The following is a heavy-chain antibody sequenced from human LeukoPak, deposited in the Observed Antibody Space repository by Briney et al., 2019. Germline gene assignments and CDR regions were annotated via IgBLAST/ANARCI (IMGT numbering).Heavy chain of an antibody. CDR3: AKDILVLRFSPGGY. CDR1: GFTLSNYG. V-gene: IGHV3-30*04. Sequence: PGRSLRLSCAASGFTLSNYGIHWVRQPPGKGLEWVAFISHDGSTKDYADSVKGRFTIARDNYKNTLYLQMNSLRAEDTAVYYCAKDILVLRFSPGGYWGQGTLVTVSS. J-gene: IGHJ4*02. CDR2: ISHDGSTK. D-gene: IGHD3-3*01.